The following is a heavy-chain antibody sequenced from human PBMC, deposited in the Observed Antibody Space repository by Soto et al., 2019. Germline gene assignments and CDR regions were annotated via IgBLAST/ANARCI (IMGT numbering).Heavy chain of an antibody. CDR1: GYSFTDYH. Sequence: ASVKVSCKASGYSFTDYHIHWVRQAPGQGLEWLGRINPKSGGTSTAQKFQGWVTMTRDRSISTVYMELTRLRSDDTAVYFCARGHSTDCSNGVCSFFYNHELDVWG. J-gene: IGHJ6*02. V-gene: IGHV1-2*04. D-gene: IGHD2-8*01. CDR3: ARGHSTDCSNGVCSFFYNHELDV. CDR2: INPKSGGT.